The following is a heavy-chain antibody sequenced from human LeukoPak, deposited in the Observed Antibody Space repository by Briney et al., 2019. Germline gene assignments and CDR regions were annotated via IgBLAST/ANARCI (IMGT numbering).Heavy chain of an antibody. CDR2: IKQDGSEE. CDR3: ARTIFGVIFDY. D-gene: IGHD3-3*01. Sequence: GGSLRLSCAASGFTFSSYWMSWVRQAPGKGLEWVANIKQDGSEEYYVDSVKGRFTISRDNAKNSLYLQMNGLRAEDTAVYYCARTIFGVIFDYWGQGTLVTVSS. CDR1: GFTFSSYW. J-gene: IGHJ4*02. V-gene: IGHV3-7*01.